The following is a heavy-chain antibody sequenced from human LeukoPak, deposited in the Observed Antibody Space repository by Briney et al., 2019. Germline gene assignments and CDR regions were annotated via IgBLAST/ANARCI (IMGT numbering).Heavy chain of an antibody. Sequence: PSGTLSLTCTVSGASISSSGHYWSWIRQPPGKGLEWIGYVYQSGITYYNPSLKSRVTISVDRSKNQFSLELNSLTAADTAVYYCAREAKREWRLQYFDYWGQGTLVTVSS. V-gene: IGHV4-30-2*01. D-gene: IGHD3-3*01. CDR3: AREAKREWRLQYFDY. J-gene: IGHJ4*02. CDR2: VYQSGIT. CDR1: GASISSSGHY.